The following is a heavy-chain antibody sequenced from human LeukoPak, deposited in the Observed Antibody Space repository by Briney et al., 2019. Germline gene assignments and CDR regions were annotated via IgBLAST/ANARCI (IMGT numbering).Heavy chain of an antibody. CDR2: IYYSGST. CDR3: AVYDTSGSYSRFDY. Sequence: SETLSLTCTVSGGSISTRSYYWGWIRQPPGKGLEWIGYIYYSGSTYYNPSLKSRVTISVDTSKNQLSLQLSSVTAADTAVYYCAVYDTSGSYSRFDYWGQGTLVTVSS. J-gene: IGHJ4*02. V-gene: IGHV4-39*07. D-gene: IGHD3-22*01. CDR1: GGSISTRSYY.